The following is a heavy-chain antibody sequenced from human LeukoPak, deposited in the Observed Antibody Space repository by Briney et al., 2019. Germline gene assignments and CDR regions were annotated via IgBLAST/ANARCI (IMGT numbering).Heavy chain of an antibody. CDR2: IYTTGST. Sequence: SETLSLTCTVSGGPTSSGSYYWSWIRQLAGKGLEWIGRIYTTGSTNYNPSLKSRVTMSVDMSKNQFSLKLSSVTAADTAVYYCASASGYWGQGTLVTVSS. CDR1: GGPTSSGSYY. V-gene: IGHV4-61*02. CDR3: ASASGY. J-gene: IGHJ4*02. D-gene: IGHD6-19*01.